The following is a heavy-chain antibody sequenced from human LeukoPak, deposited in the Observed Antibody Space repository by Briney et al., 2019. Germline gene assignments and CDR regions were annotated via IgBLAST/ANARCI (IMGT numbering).Heavy chain of an antibody. D-gene: IGHD6-13*01. CDR2: IYSGGSK. CDR1: GFTFSSNY. CDR3: EREISSWYYCYGMDV. Sequence: PGRSLRLSYAASGFTFSSNYMSWVRQAPGKGLEWVAVIYSGGSKYYADSVKGRFTISRDNSKNTLYLQMNSLRAEDTAVYYCEREISSWYYCYGMDVWGQGTTVTVSS. V-gene: IGHV3-53*01. J-gene: IGHJ6*02.